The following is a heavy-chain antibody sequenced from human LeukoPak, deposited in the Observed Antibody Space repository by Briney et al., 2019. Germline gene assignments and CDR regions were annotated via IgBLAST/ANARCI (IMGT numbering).Heavy chain of an antibody. J-gene: IGHJ4*02. Sequence: GGSLRLSCVASGFTFSSYWMHWVRQDPRKGLVWVSRISGDGRNINYADSVRGRFTISRDNAKNTLYLQMNTLRVEDTAVYYCARGKQQWLVQYFDYWGQGTLVTVSS. V-gene: IGHV3-74*01. CDR2: ISGDGRNI. D-gene: IGHD6-19*01. CDR1: GFTFSSYW. CDR3: ARGKQQWLVQYFDY.